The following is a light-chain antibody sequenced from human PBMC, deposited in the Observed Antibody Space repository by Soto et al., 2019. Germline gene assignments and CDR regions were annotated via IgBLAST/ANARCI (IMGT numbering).Light chain of an antibody. V-gene: IGKV1-5*01. J-gene: IGKJ1*01. CDR2: DAS. CDR3: QQYDDYSWKT. CDR1: QSVGSW. Sequence: DIQLTQSPSTLSASVGDRVTITCRASQSVGSWLAWYQQRPGKAPRLLIYDASSLDSGVPARFSGSGSGTEFTLTVSSLQPDDCATYYCQQYDDYSWKTFGQGTKV.